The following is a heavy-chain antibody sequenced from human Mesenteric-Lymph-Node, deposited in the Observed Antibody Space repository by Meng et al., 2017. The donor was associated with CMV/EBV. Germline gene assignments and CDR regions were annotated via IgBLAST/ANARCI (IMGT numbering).Heavy chain of an antibody. CDR3: AKYRRKYDFWSGYYELDY. J-gene: IGHJ4*02. CDR2: IRYDGSNK. Sequence: GGSLRISCAASGFTFSSYVMHWVRQAPGKGLEWVAFIRYDGSNKYYADSVKGRFTISRDNSKNTLYLQMNSLRAEDTAVYYCAKYRRKYDFWSGYYELDYWGQGTLVTVSS. D-gene: IGHD3-3*01. V-gene: IGHV3-30*02. CDR1: GFTFSSYV.